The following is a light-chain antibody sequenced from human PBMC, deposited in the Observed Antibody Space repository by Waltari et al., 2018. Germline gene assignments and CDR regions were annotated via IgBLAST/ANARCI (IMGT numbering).Light chain of an antibody. CDR2: LGS. CDR3: QQYVNYWT. CDR1: RSLLHSNDQNY. J-gene: IGKJ1*01. V-gene: IGKV2-28*01. Sequence: IVMTQSPLSLSVTPGDPASISCRSSRSLLHSNDQNYLEWYFQKPGQSPQLLIYLGSKRASGVPDRFRGRGSGKEFTLTISSLQPDDFGTYYCQQYVNYWTFGQGTKVEIK.